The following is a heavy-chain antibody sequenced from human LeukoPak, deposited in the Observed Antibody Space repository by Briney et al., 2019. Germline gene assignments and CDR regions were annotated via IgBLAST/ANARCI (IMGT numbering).Heavy chain of an antibody. J-gene: IGHJ4*02. V-gene: IGHV3-9*01. D-gene: IGHD2-2*01. CDR1: GFTFDDYA. Sequence: PGGSLRLSCAASGFTFDDYAMHWVRQAPGKGLEWASGISWNSGSIGYADSVKGRFTISRDNAKNSLYLQMNSLRAEDTALYYCAKGGDIVVVPFFDYWGQGTLVTVSS. CDR2: ISWNSGSI. CDR3: AKGGDIVVVPFFDY.